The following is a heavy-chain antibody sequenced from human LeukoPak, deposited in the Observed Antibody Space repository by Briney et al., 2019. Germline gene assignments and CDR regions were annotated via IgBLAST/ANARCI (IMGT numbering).Heavy chain of an antibody. CDR1: GYSFTSYW. CDR3: ARQKDIVATGDFDY. J-gene: IGHJ4*02. Sequence: GESLKISCKGSGYSFTSYWIGWVRQMPGKGLEWMGIIYPGDSDTRYSPSFQGQVTISADKSISTAYLQRSSLKASDTAVYYCARQKDIVATGDFDYWGQGTLVTVSS. D-gene: IGHD5-12*01. CDR2: IYPGDSDT. V-gene: IGHV5-51*01.